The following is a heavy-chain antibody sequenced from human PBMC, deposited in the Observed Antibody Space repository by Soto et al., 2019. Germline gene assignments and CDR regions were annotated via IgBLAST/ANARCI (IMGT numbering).Heavy chain of an antibody. V-gene: IGHV3-48*01. D-gene: IGHD6-19*01. CDR2: ISSISSTK. Sequence: EVQLVESGGGLVQPGGSLRLSCAASGFSFSNYNMNWVRQAPGKGLEWVSYISSISSTKYYADSVKGRFTISRDNAKNSLYLQMNSLRAEDTSVYYCAREAVAGTLNWLDPWGQGTLVTVSS. CDR3: AREAVAGTLNWLDP. J-gene: IGHJ5*02. CDR1: GFSFSNYN.